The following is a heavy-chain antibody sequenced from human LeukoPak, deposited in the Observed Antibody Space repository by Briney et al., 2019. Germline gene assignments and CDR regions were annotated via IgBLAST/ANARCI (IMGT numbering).Heavy chain of an antibody. CDR3: AGRSARYFDS. D-gene: IGHD1-26*01. CDR1: GDSIDSYY. CDR2: VFYSGPT. V-gene: IGHV4-59*01. Sequence: SETLSLTCTVSGDSIDSYYWSWIRQPPGEGLQWIGYVFYSGPTNYDASLKSRVAISVDRSKNQFSLKLTSVSAADTAVYYCAGRSARYFDSWGQGTPVTVSS. J-gene: IGHJ4*02.